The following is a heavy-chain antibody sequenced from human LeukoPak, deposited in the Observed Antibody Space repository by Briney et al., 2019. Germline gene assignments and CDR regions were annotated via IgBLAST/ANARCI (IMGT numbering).Heavy chain of an antibody. CDR3: ARGGGYCGGDCYGIDY. Sequence: GGSLRLSCAASGFTFRPYNMNWVRQAPGKGLEWVSAISSSSSYIYYADSVKGRFTISRDNAKISLYLQMNSLRAEDTAVYYCARGGGYCGGDCYGIDYWGQGTLVTVSS. CDR1: GFTFRPYN. CDR2: ISSSSSYI. J-gene: IGHJ4*02. V-gene: IGHV3-21*01. D-gene: IGHD2-21*01.